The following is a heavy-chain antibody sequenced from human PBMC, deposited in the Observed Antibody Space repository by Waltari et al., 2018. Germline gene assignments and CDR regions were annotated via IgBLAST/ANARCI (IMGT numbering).Heavy chain of an antibody. Sequence: QVQLVESGGGVVQPGGSLRLSCAASGFTFSSYGMHWVPRPPGKGLEWVAFIRYDGSNKYYADSVKGRFTISRDNSKNTLYLQMNSLRAEDTAVYYCAKDLGHSGSREYYFDYWGQGTLVTVSS. D-gene: IGHD3-10*01. J-gene: IGHJ4*02. CDR2: IRYDGSNK. CDR1: GFTFSSYG. V-gene: IGHV3-30*02. CDR3: AKDLGHSGSREYYFDY.